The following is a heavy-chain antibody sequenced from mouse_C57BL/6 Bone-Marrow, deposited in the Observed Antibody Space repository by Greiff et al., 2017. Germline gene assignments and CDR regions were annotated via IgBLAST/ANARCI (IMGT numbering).Heavy chain of an antibody. CDR2: LNPNNGGT. Sequence: EVQLQQSGPELVKPGASVKISCKASGYTFTDYYMNWVKQSHGKSLEWIGDLNPNNGGTSYNQKFKGKATLTVDKSSITAYMELRSLTSEDSAVYYCARTGDGFSWFAYWGQGTLVTVSA. V-gene: IGHV1-26*01. J-gene: IGHJ3*01. CDR1: GYTFTDYY. D-gene: IGHD2-3*01. CDR3: ARTGDGFSWFAY.